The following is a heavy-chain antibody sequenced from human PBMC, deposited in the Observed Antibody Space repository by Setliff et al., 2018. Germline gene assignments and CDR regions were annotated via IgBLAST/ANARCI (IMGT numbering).Heavy chain of an antibody. V-gene: IGHV4-61*09. CDR3: ARAVPVQFAPAEYYMDV. CDR2: IYSSGSI. Sequence: SETLSLTCSVSGGSIMSASHFWSFMRQPAGKGLEWIGHIYSSGSINYNPSLKSRVTISVDASRNQFSLKVSSVTAADTAVYYCARAVPVQFAPAEYYMDVWGQGTTVTVSS. D-gene: IGHD3-10*02. CDR1: GGSIMSASHF. J-gene: IGHJ6*03.